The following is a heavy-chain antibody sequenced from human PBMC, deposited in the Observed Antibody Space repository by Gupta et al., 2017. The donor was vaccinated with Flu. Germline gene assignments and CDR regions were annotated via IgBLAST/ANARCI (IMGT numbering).Heavy chain of an antibody. CDR1: GFTFSSYA. Sequence: EVQLLESGGGLVQPGGSLRLSCAASGFTFSSYAMGWVRQAPGKGLEWVSAISGSGGSTYYADSVKGRFTISRDNSKNTLYLQMNSLRAEDTAVYYCAKDLGGYGDYYDYWGQGTLVTVSS. D-gene: IGHD5-12*01. J-gene: IGHJ4*02. CDR3: AKDLGGYGDYYDY. V-gene: IGHV3-23*01. CDR2: ISGSGGST.